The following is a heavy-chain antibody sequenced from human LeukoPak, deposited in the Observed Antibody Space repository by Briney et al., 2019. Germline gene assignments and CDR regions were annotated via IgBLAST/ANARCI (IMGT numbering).Heavy chain of an antibody. V-gene: IGHV1-18*01. CDR1: GYIFTSYG. Sequence: GASVKVSCKASGYIFTSYGINWVRQAPGQGLEWMGWISAYNGNSNYVQKLQGRVSMTTDTSTNTAYMELRSLRSDDTAVYDCARATDFYDSSGLYRLGACDIWGQGTMVTVS. CDR3: ARATDFYDSSGLYRLGACDI. CDR2: ISAYNGNS. D-gene: IGHD3-22*01. J-gene: IGHJ3*02.